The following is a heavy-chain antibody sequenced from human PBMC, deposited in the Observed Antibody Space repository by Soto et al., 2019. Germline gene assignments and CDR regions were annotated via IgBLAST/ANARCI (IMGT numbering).Heavy chain of an antibody. J-gene: IGHJ4*02. V-gene: IGHV4-4*02. CDR2: ISHSGNT. CDR1: GDSINSSHW. CDR3: AARHYWSRTWNDRRLEY. D-gene: IGHD3-3*02. Sequence: SETLSLTCAFSGDSINSSHWWIWVRQPPEKGLEWIGQISHSGNTNYNPSLTSRVTISVDKSKNHFSLKLTSVTAADTAVYYCAARHYWSRTWNDRRLEYWGQGTLVSVSS.